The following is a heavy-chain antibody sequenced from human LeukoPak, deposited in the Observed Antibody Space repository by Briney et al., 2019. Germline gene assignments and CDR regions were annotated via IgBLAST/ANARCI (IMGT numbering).Heavy chain of an antibody. CDR2: IYYSGST. CDR3: ARRVNYCDSSNWFDP. Sequence: SETLSLTCTVSGGSISSYYWSWIRQPPGKGLEWIGYIYYSGSTNYNPSLKSRVTISVDTSKNQFSLKLSSVTAADTAVYYCARRVNYCDSSNWFDPWGQGTLVTVSS. J-gene: IGHJ5*02. CDR1: GGSISSYY. V-gene: IGHV4-59*08. D-gene: IGHD3-22*01.